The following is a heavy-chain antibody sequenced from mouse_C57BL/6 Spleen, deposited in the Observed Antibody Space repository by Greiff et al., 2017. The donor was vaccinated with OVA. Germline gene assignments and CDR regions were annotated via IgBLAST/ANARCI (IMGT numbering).Heavy chain of an antibody. CDR1: GYTFTTYP. J-gene: IGHJ4*01. V-gene: IGHV1-47*01. Sequence: QVQLKESGAELVKPGASVKMSCKASGYTFTTYPIEWMKQNHGKSLEWIGNFHPYNDDTKYNEKFKGKATLTVEKSSSTVYLELSRLTSDDSAVYYCARGGSSFLYYAMDYWGQGTSVTVSS. CDR2: FHPYNDDT. CDR3: ARGGSSFLYYAMDY. D-gene: IGHD1-1*01.